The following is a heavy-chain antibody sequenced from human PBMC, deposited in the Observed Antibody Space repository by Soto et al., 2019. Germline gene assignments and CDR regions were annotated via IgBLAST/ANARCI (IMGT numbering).Heavy chain of an antibody. Sequence: EVQLVESGGGLVEPGGSIRLSCVASGFTFTKAYMTWVRQAPGKGREFVGRIKGSHAGGTADYATSVKGRFTISRDDSKNTLYLQMNRLKTEDTSVYYCATEGGYPGSNFYGAYGGQGTLVTVSS. D-gene: IGHD1-26*01. CDR2: IKGSHAGGTA. V-gene: IGHV3-15*01. CDR1: GFTFTKAY. J-gene: IGHJ4*02. CDR3: ATEGGYPGSNFYGAY.